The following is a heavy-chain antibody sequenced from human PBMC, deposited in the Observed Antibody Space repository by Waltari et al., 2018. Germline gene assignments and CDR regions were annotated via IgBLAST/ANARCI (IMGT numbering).Heavy chain of an antibody. V-gene: IGHV3-74*01. D-gene: IGHD3-16*02. CDR3: ARASTCGGVIVIHTLFDY. CDR2: IKRDGSRK. Sequence: EVQLVESGGGLVQPGGSLRLSCAASGFTFSSYWMHWVRQAPGKGLVWVERIKRDGSRKSYGESVKGRFTISRDNAKNTLYLQMNSLRAEDTAVYYCARASTCGGVIVIHTLFDYWGQGTLVTVSS. J-gene: IGHJ4*02. CDR1: GFTFSSYW.